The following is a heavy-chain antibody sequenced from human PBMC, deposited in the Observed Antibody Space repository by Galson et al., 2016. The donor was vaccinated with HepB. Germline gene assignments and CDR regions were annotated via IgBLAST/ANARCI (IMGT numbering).Heavy chain of an antibody. V-gene: IGHV3-74*01. Sequence: SLRLSCAASGLTFSSYWMHWVRQTPGKGLVWVSRINGDGSSTTYADSVKGRFTISRENAKNTQFLQMNSLGAEDTAVYYCARGSRSIPNALDIWGQGTVVTVSS. CDR1: GLTFSSYW. D-gene: IGHD2-21*01. J-gene: IGHJ3*02. CDR3: ARGSRSIPNALDI. CDR2: INGDGSST.